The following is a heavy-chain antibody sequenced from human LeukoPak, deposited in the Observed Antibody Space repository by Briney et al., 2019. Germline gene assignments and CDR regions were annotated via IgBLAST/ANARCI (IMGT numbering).Heavy chain of an antibody. D-gene: IGHD6-13*01. CDR2: IYHSGST. V-gene: IGHV4-38-2*02. Sequence: PSETLSLTCTVSGYSISSDYWGWIRQPPGKGLEWIGSIYHSGSTYYNPSLKSRVTISVDTSKNQFSPKLSSVTAADTAVYYCARGKSAAGYDYWGQGTLVTVSS. CDR1: GYSISSDY. J-gene: IGHJ4*02. CDR3: ARGKSAAGYDY.